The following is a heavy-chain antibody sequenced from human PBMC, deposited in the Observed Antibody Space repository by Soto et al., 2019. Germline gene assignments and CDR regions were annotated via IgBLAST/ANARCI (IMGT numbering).Heavy chain of an antibody. CDR1: GFTFSYYT. J-gene: IGHJ6*02. CDR2: ISNSGDTI. V-gene: IGHV3-23*01. D-gene: IGHD2-2*01. CDR3: AEPVPAPTHDDYYDMDV. Sequence: EVQLLESGGGLVQPGGSLRLSCVASGFTFSYYTMSWVRQAPGKGLEWVSGISNSGDTIYYADSVKGRFTISRDNFQNALYLQMNSLRADDTAVYYCAEPVPAPTHDDYYDMDVWGQGTTVTVSS.